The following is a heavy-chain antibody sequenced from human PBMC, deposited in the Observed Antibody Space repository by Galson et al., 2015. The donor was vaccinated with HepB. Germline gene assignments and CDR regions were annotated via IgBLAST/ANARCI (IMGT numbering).Heavy chain of an antibody. J-gene: IGHJ1*01. V-gene: IGHV3-33*05. D-gene: IGHD3-10*01. CDR1: GFIFSRHG. Sequence: SLRLSCAASGFIFSRHGMHWVRQAPGKGLEWVAVISYDGKKTYYGDSVKGRFTISRDNSRNTVFLQMNTLRPEDTAHYYCARDGRYYGTGLGAHHWGQGTLVVVSS. CDR3: ARDGRYYGTGLGAHH. CDR2: ISYDGKKT.